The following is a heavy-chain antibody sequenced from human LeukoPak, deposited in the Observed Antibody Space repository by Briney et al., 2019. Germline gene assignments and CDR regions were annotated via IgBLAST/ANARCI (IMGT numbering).Heavy chain of an antibody. V-gene: IGHV3-30*02. CDR1: EFTFSLYG. D-gene: IGHD6-19*01. J-gene: IGHJ5*02. CDR3: VRNRVAAPRNWFDP. CDR2: IWYDGSNR. Sequence: GGSLRLSCSASEFTFSLYGMHWVRQAPGKGLEWVAFIWYDGSNRYHADSVKGRFTISRDNSKDTLYLQMNSLREDDTGVYYCVRNRVAAPRNWFDPWGRGTLVTVSS.